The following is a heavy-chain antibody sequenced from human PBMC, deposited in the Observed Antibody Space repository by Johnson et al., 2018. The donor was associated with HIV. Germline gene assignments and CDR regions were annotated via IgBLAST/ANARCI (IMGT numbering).Heavy chain of an antibody. CDR2: IRFDGSNK. D-gene: IGHD4-11*01. J-gene: IGHJ3*02. Sequence: QVQLVESGGGVVQPGGSLRLSCAASGFTFNSYAMHWVRHAPGKGLEWVAFIRFDGSNKYYADSVKGRFTISRDSAKNSLHLQMNSLRAEDTALYYCAKSTAISTVTTVAFDIWGQGTMVTVSS. CDR3: AKSTAISTVTTVAFDI. V-gene: IGHV3-30*02. CDR1: GFTFNSYA.